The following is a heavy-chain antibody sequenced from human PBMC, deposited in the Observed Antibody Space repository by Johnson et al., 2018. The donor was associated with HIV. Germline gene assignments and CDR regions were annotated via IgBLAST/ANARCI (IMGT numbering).Heavy chain of an antibody. Sequence: VQLVESGGGVVRPGGSLRLSCAASGFTFDDYGMTWVRQVPGKGLVWVSGINWHGGSTGYADSVKGRFSIFRDNAKNSLALQMNSLRAEDTALYYCARDGYCSSSSCYHDAFDLWGQGTMVTVSS. CDR3: ARDGYCSSSSCYHDAFDL. V-gene: IGHV3-20*04. CDR2: INWHGGST. D-gene: IGHD2-2*03. CDR1: GFTFDDYG. J-gene: IGHJ3*01.